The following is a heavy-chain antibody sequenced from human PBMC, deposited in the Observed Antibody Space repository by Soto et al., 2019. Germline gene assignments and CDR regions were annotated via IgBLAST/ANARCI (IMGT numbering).Heavy chain of an antibody. CDR2: ISGSGGST. D-gene: IGHD3-10*01. J-gene: IGHJ6*03. V-gene: IGHV3-23*01. CDR3: AKDTGFRYYYYMDV. Sequence: PGGSLRLSCAASGFSFSSYAMSWVSQAPGKGLEWVSAISGSGGSTYYADSVKGRFTISRDNSKNTLYLQMNSLRAEDTAVYYCAKDTGFRYYYYMDVWGKGTTVTVSS. CDR1: GFSFSSYA.